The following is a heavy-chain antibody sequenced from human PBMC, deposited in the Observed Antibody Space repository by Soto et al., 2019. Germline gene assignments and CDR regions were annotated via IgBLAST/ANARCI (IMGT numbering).Heavy chain of an antibody. V-gene: IGHV3-33*01. D-gene: IGHD3-9*01. CDR3: ARGVHYHDILTGFYKDY. J-gene: IGHJ4*02. Sequence: QVQLVESGGGVVQPGGSLRLSCAASGFSFSSHGMHWVRQAPGKGLQWVALIWSDGTTKYYGDSVKGRFTISRDNSKNTLYLEMNSLRAEDTAVSYCARGVHYHDILTGFYKDYWGQGTLVTVSS. CDR1: GFSFSSHG. CDR2: IWSDGTTK.